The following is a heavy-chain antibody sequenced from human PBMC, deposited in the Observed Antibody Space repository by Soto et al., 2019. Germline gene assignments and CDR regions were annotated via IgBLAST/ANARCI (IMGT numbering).Heavy chain of an antibody. CDR2: INAGNGNT. CDR1: GYTFTSYG. CDR3: ARGDWWLFDY. Sequence: QVQLVQSGAEEKKPGASVKVSCKASGYTFTSYGIHWLLQAPGQRLEWMGWINAGNGNTKYSQKFQGRVTITRDTSASTAYMELSSLKSDDTAVYYCARGDWWLFDYWGQGPLVTVSS. J-gene: IGHJ4*02. D-gene: IGHD2-8*02. V-gene: IGHV1-3*05.